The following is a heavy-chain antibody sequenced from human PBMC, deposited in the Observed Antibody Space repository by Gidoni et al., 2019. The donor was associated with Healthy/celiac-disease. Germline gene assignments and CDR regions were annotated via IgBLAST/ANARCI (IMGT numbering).Heavy chain of an antibody. V-gene: IGHV5-51*03. J-gene: IGHJ4*02. Sequence: EVQLVQSGAEVKKPGASLKISCKGSGSSFTSYWIGWVRQMPGKGLEWMGIIYPGDSDTRYSPSFQGQVTISADKSISTAYLQWSSLKASDTAMYYCARRSDYYDSSGHFDYWGQGTLVTVSS. CDR1: GSSFTSYW. D-gene: IGHD3-22*01. CDR3: ARRSDYYDSSGHFDY. CDR2: IYPGDSDT.